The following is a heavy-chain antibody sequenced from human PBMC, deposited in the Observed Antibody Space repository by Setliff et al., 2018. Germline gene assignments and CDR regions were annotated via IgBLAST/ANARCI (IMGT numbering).Heavy chain of an antibody. D-gene: IGHD3-3*01. J-gene: IGHJ6*03. CDR3: AREGVGTRSSTDYRYYMDV. CDR1: GGTFSSYG. V-gene: IGHV1-69*05. CDR2: TIPMFGST. Sequence: SVKVSCQASGGTFSSYGISWVRQAPGQGLEWMGGTIPMFGSTKYAQKFQERVTIIKDESTSTAYMEVSSLRTEDTAVYYCAREGVGTRSSTDYRYYMDVWGKGTTVTSP.